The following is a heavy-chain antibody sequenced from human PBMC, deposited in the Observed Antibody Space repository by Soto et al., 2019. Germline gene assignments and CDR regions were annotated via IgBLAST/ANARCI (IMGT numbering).Heavy chain of an antibody. CDR3: AREGGVLRLSNWLDP. CDR2: ISHSGST. V-gene: IGHV4-61*01. D-gene: IGHD3-3*01. Sequence: QLQLQESGPGLVKPSETLSLTCTVSGDSVSSDSYYWSWIRQPPGKRLEWIGYISHSGSTSSNPSLQSRVSMSIDTSKNQFFLELSSVTAADTAIYYCAREGGVLRLSNWLDPWGQGTLVTVSA. J-gene: IGHJ5*02. CDR1: GDSVSSDSYY.